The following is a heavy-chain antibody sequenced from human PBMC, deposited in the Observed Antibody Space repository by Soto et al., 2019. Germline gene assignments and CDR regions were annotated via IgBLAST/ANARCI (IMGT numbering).Heavy chain of an antibody. J-gene: IGHJ4*02. CDR3: ARGATIFGVVPEYYFDY. CDR2: IYYSGST. CDR1: GGSISNYY. D-gene: IGHD3-3*01. Sequence: PSETLSLTCIVSGGSISNYYWSWIRQPPGKGLEWIGYIYYSGSTNYNPSLQSRVTISVDTSKNQFSLKLSSVTAADTAVYYCARGATIFGVVPEYYFDYWGQGTLVTVSS. V-gene: IGHV4-59*01.